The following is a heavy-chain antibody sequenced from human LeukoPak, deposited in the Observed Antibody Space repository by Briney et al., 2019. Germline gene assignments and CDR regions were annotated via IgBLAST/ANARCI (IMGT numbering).Heavy chain of an antibody. Sequence: SGGSLRLSCAASGLTVSTNYMTWVRQAPRKGLEWVSIIDSDGSTYYADSVKGRFTISRDNYKNTMYLQMNSLRGEDTAMYYCARDLDYFDSSGSHRRRNYFDYWGQGTLVTVSS. J-gene: IGHJ4*02. CDR3: ARDLDYFDSSGSHRRRNYFDY. D-gene: IGHD3-22*01. V-gene: IGHV3-53*01. CDR1: GLTVSTNY. CDR2: IDSDGST.